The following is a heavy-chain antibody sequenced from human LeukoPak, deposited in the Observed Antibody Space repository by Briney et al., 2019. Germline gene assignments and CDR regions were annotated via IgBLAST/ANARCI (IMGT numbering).Heavy chain of an antibody. Sequence: KPSETLSLTCTVSGGSISTYYWSWIRRPPGKGLEWIAYIHASGPTNYNPSLKSRITISVDTSKNQFSLKLSSVTAADMAVYYCARHDAGIAARPFDNWGQGTLVTVSS. D-gene: IGHD6-6*01. CDR1: GGSISTYY. CDR2: IHASGPT. J-gene: IGHJ4*02. V-gene: IGHV4-4*09. CDR3: ARHDAGIAARPFDN.